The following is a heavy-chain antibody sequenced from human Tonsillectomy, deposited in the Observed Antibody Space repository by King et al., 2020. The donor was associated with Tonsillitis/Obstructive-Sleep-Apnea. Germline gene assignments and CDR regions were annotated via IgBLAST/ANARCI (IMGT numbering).Heavy chain of an antibody. Sequence: VQLQQWGAGLLKPSETLSLTCAVYGGSFSGYYWSWIRQPPGKGLEWIGEINHSGSTNYNPSLKSRVTISVDTSKNQFSLKLSSETAADTAVYYCARVVVPAAILFDYWGQGTLVTVSS. D-gene: IGHD2-2*01. V-gene: IGHV4-34*01. CDR3: ARVVVPAAILFDY. CDR2: INHSGST. J-gene: IGHJ4*02. CDR1: GGSFSGYY.